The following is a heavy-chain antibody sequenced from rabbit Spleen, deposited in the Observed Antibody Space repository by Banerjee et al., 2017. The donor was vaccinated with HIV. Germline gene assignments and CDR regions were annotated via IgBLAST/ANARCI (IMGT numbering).Heavy chain of an antibody. V-gene: IGHV1S45*01. D-gene: IGHD4-2*01. CDR1: GFSFSSSYW. J-gene: IGHJ6*01. CDR3: ARDAGTSFSTYGMDL. Sequence: QEQLEESGGDLVKPGGSLTLTCTASGFSFSSSYWICWVRQAPGKGLEWIACIYAGSSGSTYSATWAKGRFTVSKTSSTTVTLQMTTLTAADTATYFCARDAGTSFSTYGMDLWGQGTLVTVS. CDR2: IYAGSSGST.